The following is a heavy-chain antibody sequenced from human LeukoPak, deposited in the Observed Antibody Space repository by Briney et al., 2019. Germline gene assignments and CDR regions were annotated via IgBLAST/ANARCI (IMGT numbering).Heavy chain of an antibody. V-gene: IGHV1-2*02. J-gene: IGHJ4*02. CDR1: GYTFNSFF. Sequence: GASVKVSCKASGYTFNSFFIHWVRRAPGQGLEWMGWINPNSGGVNYAQTFQGRIALTRDTSATTVYMELTSLTSDDTAVYYCARGGAYSSSSADYWGLGTLVTVSS. D-gene: IGHD6-6*01. CDR3: ARGGAYSSSSADY. CDR2: INPNSGGV.